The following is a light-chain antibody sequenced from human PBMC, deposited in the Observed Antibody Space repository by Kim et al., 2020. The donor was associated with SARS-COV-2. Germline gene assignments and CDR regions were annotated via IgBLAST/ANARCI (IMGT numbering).Light chain of an antibody. J-gene: IGLJ2*01. CDR3: NSRDSSGNLVV. CDR1: SGRSYY. V-gene: IGLV3-19*01. CDR2: GKN. Sequence: ALGQTARFKGQGASGRSYYASWYQQKPGQAHVLVIYGKNNRPSGIPDRFAGSSAGNTASLTITGAQAEDEADYYCNSRDSSGNLVVFGGGTQLTVL.